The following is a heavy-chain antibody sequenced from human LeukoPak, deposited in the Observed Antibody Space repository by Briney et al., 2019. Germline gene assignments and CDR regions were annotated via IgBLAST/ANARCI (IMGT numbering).Heavy chain of an antibody. CDR2: IYYSGIT. V-gene: IGHV4-59*08. D-gene: IGHD7-27*01. Sequence: SEALSLTCTVSGGSISSYYWSWIRQPPGKGLEWIGYIYYSGITNYNPSLKSRVTLSVDTSKNQFSLNLNSVTVADTAVFYCARHPGAYDAFDIWGQGTMVTVSS. CDR3: ARHPGAYDAFDI. J-gene: IGHJ3*02. CDR1: GGSISSYY.